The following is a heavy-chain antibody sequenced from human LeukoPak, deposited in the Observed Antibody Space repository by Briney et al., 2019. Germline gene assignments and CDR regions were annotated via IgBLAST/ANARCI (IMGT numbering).Heavy chain of an antibody. CDR3: ARDSRSYPKDY. CDR1: GFTFSSYS. CDR2: ISSSSSTI. V-gene: IGHV3-48*01. Sequence: GGSLRLSCAASGFTFSSYSMNWVRQAPGKGLEWVSYISSSSSTIYYADSVKGRFTISRDNAKNSLYLQMNSLRAEDTAVYYCARDSRSYPKDYWGQGTLVTVSS. D-gene: IGHD6-13*01. J-gene: IGHJ4*02.